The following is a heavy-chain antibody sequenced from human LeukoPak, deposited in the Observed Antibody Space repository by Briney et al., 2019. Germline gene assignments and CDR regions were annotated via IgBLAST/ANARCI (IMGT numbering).Heavy chain of an antibody. Sequence: PGGSLRLSCAASGFTFNSYAMSWVRQAPGKGLEWVSDVRGGGGRTYYVDSVKGRFTISRDNSKNTLYLQMNSLRAEDTAVYYCANQPPYSSGWWGRFDYWGQGTLVTVSS. CDR1: GFTFNSYA. CDR3: ANQPPYSSGWWGRFDY. D-gene: IGHD6-19*01. J-gene: IGHJ4*02. V-gene: IGHV3-23*01. CDR2: VRGGGGRT.